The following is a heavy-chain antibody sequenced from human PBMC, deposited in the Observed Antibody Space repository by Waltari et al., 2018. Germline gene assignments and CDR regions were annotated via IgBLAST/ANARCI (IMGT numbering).Heavy chain of an antibody. CDR2: INPSRGGT. D-gene: IGHD2-21*02. Sequence: QVQLVQSGAEVKKPGASVKVSCKASGYTFTGYYMHWVRQAPGQGLEWMGCINPSRGGTNYAQKFQGRVTMTRDTSISTAYMELSRLRSDDTAVYYCAKVVTPMYYGMDVWGQGTTVTVSS. V-gene: IGHV1-2*02. CDR1: GYTFTGYY. CDR3: AKVVTPMYYGMDV. J-gene: IGHJ6*02.